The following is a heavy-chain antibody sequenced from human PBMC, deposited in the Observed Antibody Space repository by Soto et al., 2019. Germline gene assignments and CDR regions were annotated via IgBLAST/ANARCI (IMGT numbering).Heavy chain of an antibody. Sequence: GGSLRLSCAASGFTFSSYAMSWVRQAPGKGLEWVSAISGSGGSTYYADSVKGRFTISRDNSKNTLYLQMNSLRAEDTAVYYCAKEPTTANKRNYYYYYYMDVWGKGTTVTVSS. CDR3: AKEPTTANKRNYYYYYYMDV. D-gene: IGHD4-4*01. CDR1: GFTFSSYA. J-gene: IGHJ6*03. CDR2: ISGSGGST. V-gene: IGHV3-23*01.